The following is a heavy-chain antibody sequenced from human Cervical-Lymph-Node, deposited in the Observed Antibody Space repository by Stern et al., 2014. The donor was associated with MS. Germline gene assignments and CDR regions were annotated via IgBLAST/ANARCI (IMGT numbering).Heavy chain of an antibody. Sequence: VQLVQSGGGFVRPGGSLRLSCAASGFTFNTYSMNLFRQAPGKGLEWVSYISTDGFTKEYADSVKVRFTFSRNNARNSLYLHIDSLRAQDPAVYYCARGFDPWGRGTLVTVSS. J-gene: IGHJ5*02. V-gene: IGHV3-48*01. CDR1: GFTFNTYS. CDR2: ISTDGFTK. CDR3: ARGFDP.